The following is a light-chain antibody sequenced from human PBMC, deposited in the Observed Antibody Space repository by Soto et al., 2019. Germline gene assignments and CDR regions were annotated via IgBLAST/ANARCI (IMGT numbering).Light chain of an antibody. J-gene: IGLJ1*01. Sequence: QSVLTKPPSASGTPGQRVTISCSGSSSNIGSNSVNWYQHHPGTAPKLLIYSNIQRPSGVPDRFSGSKSGTSASLAISGLQSEDEADYYCAAWDDSLDGYVFGTGTRSPS. CDR3: AAWDDSLDGYV. CDR1: SSNIGSNS. CDR2: SNI. V-gene: IGLV1-44*01.